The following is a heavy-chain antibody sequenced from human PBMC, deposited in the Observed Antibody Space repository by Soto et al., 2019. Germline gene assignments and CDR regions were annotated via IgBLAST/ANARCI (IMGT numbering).Heavy chain of an antibody. V-gene: IGHV4-59*01. J-gene: IGHJ6*03. D-gene: IGHD2-15*01. CDR3: ARSGYCSGGSCYSRRDFYYYYMDV. CDR1: GGSISSYF. CDR2: IYYSGST. Sequence: SETLSLTCTVSGGSISSYFWSWIRQPPGKGLEWIGYIYYSGSTNYNPSLESRVTILVDTSKNQFSLKLSDVTAADTAIYYCARSGYCSGGSCYSRRDFYYYYMDVWGTGTTVTVS.